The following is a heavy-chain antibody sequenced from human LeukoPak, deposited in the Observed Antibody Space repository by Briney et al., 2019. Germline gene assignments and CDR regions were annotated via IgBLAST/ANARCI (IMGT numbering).Heavy chain of an antibody. CDR2: ISGSGGST. Sequence: PGGSLRLSCAASGFTFSSYAMSWVRQAPGKGLEWVSAISGSGGSTYYADSVKGRFTISRDNSKNTLYLQMNSLRAEDTAVYYCAKAAYYDFWSGLSNSPRGYYFDYWGQGTLVTVSS. J-gene: IGHJ4*02. CDR3: AKAAYYDFWSGLSNSPRGYYFDY. D-gene: IGHD3-3*01. CDR1: GFTFSSYA. V-gene: IGHV3-23*01.